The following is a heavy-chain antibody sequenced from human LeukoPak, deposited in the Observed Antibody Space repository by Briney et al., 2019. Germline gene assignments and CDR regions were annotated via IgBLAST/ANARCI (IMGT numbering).Heavy chain of an antibody. CDR2: IWYDGSNK. CDR1: GFNFFTYG. V-gene: IGHV3-33*01. Sequence: PGGSLRLSCAASGFNFFTYGMHWVRQAPGKGLEWVAVIWYDGSNKYYADSVKGRFTISRDNSKSTLSLQMNSLRAEDTAVYYCAGVIRGFGALDYWGQGTLVTVSS. D-gene: IGHD3-10*01. J-gene: IGHJ4*02. CDR3: AGVIRGFGALDY.